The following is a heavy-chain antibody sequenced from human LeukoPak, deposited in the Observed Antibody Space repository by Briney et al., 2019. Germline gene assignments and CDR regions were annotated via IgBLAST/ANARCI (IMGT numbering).Heavy chain of an antibody. Sequence: PGGSLRLSCAASGFTFSSYAMHWVRQAPGKGLEWVAVISYDGSNKYYADSVKGRFTISRDNSKNTLYLQMNSLRAEDTAVYYCARLFRVAARPYYFDYWGQGTLVTVPS. D-gene: IGHD6-6*01. J-gene: IGHJ4*02. V-gene: IGHV3-30*01. CDR3: ARLFRVAARPYYFDY. CDR2: ISYDGSNK. CDR1: GFTFSSYA.